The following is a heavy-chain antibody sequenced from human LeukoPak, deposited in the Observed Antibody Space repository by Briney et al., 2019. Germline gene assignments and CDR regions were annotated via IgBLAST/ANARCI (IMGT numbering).Heavy chain of an antibody. V-gene: IGHV1-69*05. CDR3: ARGVPYSNYAHDDYYYYNDV. CDR1: GGTFSSYA. Sequence: VASVKVSCKASGGTFSSYAISWVRQAPGQGLERMGGIIPIFGTANYAQKFQGRVTITTDESTSTAYTELSSLRSEDTAVYYCARGVPYSNYAHDDYYYYNDVWGKGTTVTVSS. D-gene: IGHD4-11*01. CDR2: IIPIFGTA. J-gene: IGHJ6*03.